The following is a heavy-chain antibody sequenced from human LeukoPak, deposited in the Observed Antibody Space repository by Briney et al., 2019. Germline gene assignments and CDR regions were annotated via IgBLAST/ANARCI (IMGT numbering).Heavy chain of an antibody. CDR1: GFTFDDYA. D-gene: IGHD2-2*01. J-gene: IGHJ4*02. CDR2: ISWNSGSI. CDR3: AKDILEEPAAMMEY. Sequence: GGSLRLSCAASGFTFDDYAMHSVRQAPGKGLEWVSGISWNSGSIGYADSVKGRFTISRDNAKNSLYLQMNSLRAEDTALYYCAKDILEEPAAMMEYWGQGTLVTVSS. V-gene: IGHV3-9*01.